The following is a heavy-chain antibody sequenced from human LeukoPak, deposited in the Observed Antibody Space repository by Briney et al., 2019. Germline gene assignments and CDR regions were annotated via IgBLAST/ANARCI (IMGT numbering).Heavy chain of an antibody. J-gene: IGHJ6*03. Sequence: SQTLSLTCTVSGGSISSGSYYWSWIRQPAGKGLERIGRIYTSGSTNYNPSLKSRVTISVDTSKNQFSLKLSSVTAADTAVYYCARDGYCSSTSCYNPVLGYYYYMDVWGKGTTVTVSS. D-gene: IGHD2-2*02. CDR3: ARDGYCSSTSCYNPVLGYYYYMDV. V-gene: IGHV4-61*02. CDR2: IYTSGST. CDR1: GGSISSGSYY.